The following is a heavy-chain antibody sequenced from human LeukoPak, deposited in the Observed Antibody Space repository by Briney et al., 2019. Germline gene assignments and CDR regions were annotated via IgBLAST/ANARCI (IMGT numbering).Heavy chain of an antibody. Sequence: GGSLGLPCVASEFTFSSHAMNWVRQAPGKGLEWVSSISGGGESTYYADSVRGRFTVSRDNSKNTLYLQINSLRGEDTAVYYCAKGKYSSGGVPDYWGQGTLVTVSS. D-gene: IGHD6-19*01. J-gene: IGHJ4*02. CDR3: AKGKYSSGGVPDY. CDR1: EFTFSSHA. V-gene: IGHV3-23*01. CDR2: ISGGGEST.